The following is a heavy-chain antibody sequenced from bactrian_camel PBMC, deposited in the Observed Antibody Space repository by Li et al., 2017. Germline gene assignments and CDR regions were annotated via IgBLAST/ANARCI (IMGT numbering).Heavy chain of an antibody. CDR1: GFTFSNYG. CDR3: VADCEFRYGHFDFNIGS. CDR2: MYSGESST. V-gene: IGHV3S31*01. J-gene: IGHJ4*01. Sequence: VQLVESGGGLVQPGGSLRLSCAASGFTFSNYGMRWVRQAPGKEREGVAQMYSGESSTYYADSVKGRFTISHDNAKRTLYLQMNSLKPEDTAMYYCVADCEFRYGHFDFNIGSRGQGTQVTVS. D-gene: IGHD2*01.